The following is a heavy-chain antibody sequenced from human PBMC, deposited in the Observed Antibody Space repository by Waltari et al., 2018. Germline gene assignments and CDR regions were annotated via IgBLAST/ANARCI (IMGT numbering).Heavy chain of an antibody. Sequence: QLQLQESGPGLVNPSETLSLPCPVSGVSISTSRYYWGWIRQPPGKGLDWIGSLHYGGSSYFNPSLKSRVTISVDTSKNQFSLKLTSVTAADTAVYYCATLPIPLELWYFDLWGRGTLVTVSS. CDR1: GVSISTSRYY. CDR2: LHYGGSS. V-gene: IGHV4-39*01. D-gene: IGHD1-7*01. CDR3: ATLPIPLELWYFDL. J-gene: IGHJ2*01.